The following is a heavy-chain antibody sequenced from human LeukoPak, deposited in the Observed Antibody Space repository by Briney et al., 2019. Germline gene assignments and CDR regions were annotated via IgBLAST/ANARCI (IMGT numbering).Heavy chain of an antibody. V-gene: IGHV3-30*18. D-gene: IGHD3-10*01. CDR2: ISYDGSNK. J-gene: IGHJ6*02. CDR3: AKGSSPYGSGSYHPYYYYYGMDV. CDR1: GFTFSSYG. Sequence: GRSLRPSYAASGFTFSSYGMHWVRQAPGKGLEWVAVISYDGSNKYYADSVKGRFTISRDNSKNTLYLQMNSLRAEDTAVYYCAKGSSPYGSGSYHPYYYYYGMDVWGQGTTVTVSS.